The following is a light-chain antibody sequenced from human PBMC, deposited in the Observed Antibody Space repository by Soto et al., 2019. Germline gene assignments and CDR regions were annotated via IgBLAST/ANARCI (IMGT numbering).Light chain of an antibody. Sequence: IVLTQSPATLSLSPGERATLSCRAGQSISTYLAWYQQKSGQAPRLLIYDASNRATRTPARFSGSGSGTDFTLTISSLEPEDSAVYYCQQRYNWLTFGGGTKVAIK. CDR1: QSISTY. CDR3: QQRYNWLT. J-gene: IGKJ4*01. V-gene: IGKV3-11*01. CDR2: DAS.